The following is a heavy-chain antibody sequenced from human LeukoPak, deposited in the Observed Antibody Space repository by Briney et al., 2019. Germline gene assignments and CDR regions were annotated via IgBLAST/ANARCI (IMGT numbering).Heavy chain of an antibody. CDR3: AKEVWPGNTGWHLFDS. V-gene: IGHV3-48*01. CDR2: ISSSSSTI. D-gene: IGHD1-14*01. Sequence: SGGSLRLSCAASGFTFSSYSMNWVRQAPGKGLEWVSYISSSSSTIYYADSVKGRFTVSRDNSKDTLYLQMNSLRAEDTAVYYCAKEVWPGNTGWHLFDSWGQGTLVTVSS. CDR1: GFTFSSYS. J-gene: IGHJ4*02.